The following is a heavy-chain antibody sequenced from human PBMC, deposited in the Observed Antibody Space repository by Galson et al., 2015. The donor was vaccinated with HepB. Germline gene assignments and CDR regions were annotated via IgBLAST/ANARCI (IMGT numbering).Heavy chain of an antibody. CDR3: AKDIGKAGVPAGIDF. CDR2: ISWNSGSI. J-gene: IGHJ4*02. Sequence: SLRLSCAASGFTFDDYAMHWVRQAPGKGLEWVSGISWNSGSIGYADSVKGRFTISRDNAKNSLYLQMNSLRAEDTALYYCAKDIGKAGVPAGIDFWGQGTLVTVSS. V-gene: IGHV3-9*01. CDR1: GFTFDDYA. D-gene: IGHD3-10*01.